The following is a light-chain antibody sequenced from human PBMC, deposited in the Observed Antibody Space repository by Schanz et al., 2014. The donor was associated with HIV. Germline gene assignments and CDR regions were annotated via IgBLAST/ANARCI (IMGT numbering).Light chain of an antibody. V-gene: IGLV2-8*01. CDR2: EVS. J-gene: IGLJ2*01. CDR1: SSDVGDYNY. Sequence: QSALTQPPSASGSPGQSVTISCTGTSSDVGDYNYVSWYQQHPGKAPKIMIFEVSKRPSGVPDRFSGSKSGNTASLTVSGLQAEDEADYYCCSYAGSSTFVVFGGGTKLTVL. CDR3: CSYAGSSTFVV.